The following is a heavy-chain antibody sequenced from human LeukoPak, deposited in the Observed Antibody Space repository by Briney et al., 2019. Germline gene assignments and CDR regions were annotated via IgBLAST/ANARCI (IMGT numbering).Heavy chain of an antibody. D-gene: IGHD1-26*01. CDR1: GFTFSSYW. Sequence: GGSLRLSCAASGFTFSSYWMTWVRHLPGKGLEWVAKIKQDGSEKYYVDSVKGRFTISRDNTRDSLYLQMNSLRAGDTAVYYCAKDGNSGTYYSIDYWGQGTLVTVSS. CDR2: IKQDGSEK. CDR3: AKDGNSGTYYSIDY. J-gene: IGHJ4*02. V-gene: IGHV3-7*01.